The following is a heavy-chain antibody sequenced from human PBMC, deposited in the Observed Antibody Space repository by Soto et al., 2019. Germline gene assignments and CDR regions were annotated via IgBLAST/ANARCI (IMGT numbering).Heavy chain of an antibody. CDR2: FKSKTDGGTI. J-gene: IGHJ4*02. Sequence: EVQLVESGGGLVEPGGSLRLSCAASGFTFSNAWMSWVRQAPGKGLEWVGRFKSKTDGGTIDYAAPVKGRFTFSRDDSKNTLYLQMNSLRAEDTAVYYCAKAEEMATQKTGYWGQGTLVTVSS. V-gene: IGHV3-15*01. CDR1: GFTFSNAW. D-gene: IGHD5-12*01. CDR3: AKAEEMATQKTGY.